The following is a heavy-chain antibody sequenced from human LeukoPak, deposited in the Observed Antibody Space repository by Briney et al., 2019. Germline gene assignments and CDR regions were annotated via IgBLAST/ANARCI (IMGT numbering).Heavy chain of an antibody. D-gene: IGHD6-13*01. Sequence: PGGSLRLSCAASGFTFSSYAMSWVREAPGKGLEWVSAISGSGGSTYYADSVKGRFTISRDNSKNTLYLQMNSLRAEDTAVYYCAKDGVMIAASGLLDNWGQGTLVTVSS. CDR2: ISGSGGST. CDR3: AKDGVMIAASGLLDN. J-gene: IGHJ4*02. V-gene: IGHV3-23*01. CDR1: GFTFSSYA.